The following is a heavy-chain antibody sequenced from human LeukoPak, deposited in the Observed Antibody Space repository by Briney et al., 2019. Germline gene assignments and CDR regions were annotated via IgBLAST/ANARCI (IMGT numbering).Heavy chain of an antibody. CDR3: ARVGCSGGSCADWFDP. V-gene: IGHV3-9*01. CDR2: ISWNSGSI. J-gene: IGHJ5*02. CDR1: GFTFDDYA. Sequence: SLRLSCAASGFTFDDYAMHWVRQAPGKGLEWVSGISWNSGSIGYADSVKGRFTISRDNAKNTLYLQMNSLRAEDTAVYYCARVGCSGGSCADWFDPWGQGTLVTVSS. D-gene: IGHD2-15*01.